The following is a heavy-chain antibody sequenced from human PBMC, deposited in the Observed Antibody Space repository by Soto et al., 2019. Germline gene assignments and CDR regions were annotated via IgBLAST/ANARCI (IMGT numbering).Heavy chain of an antibody. CDR3: AKDYLGSSKVFDF. V-gene: IGHV3-48*03. D-gene: IGHD2-2*01. CDR1: GFTFSSYE. Sequence: PGRSLRLSCAASGFTFSSYEMNWVRQAPGKGLEWVSYISSSGSTIYYADSVKGRFTISRDNSRNLVYLQMNRLRAEDTAVYYWAKDYLGSSKVFDFCRQGTLVTVSS. CDR2: ISSSGSTI. J-gene: IGHJ3*01.